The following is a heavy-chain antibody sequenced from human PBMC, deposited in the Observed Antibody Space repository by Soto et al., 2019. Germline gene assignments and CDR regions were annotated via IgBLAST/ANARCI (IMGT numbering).Heavy chain of an antibody. Sequence: GESLKISCKGSGYSFTIYWIGWVRQMPGKGLEWMGIIYPGDSDTRYSPSFQGQVTISADKSISTAYLQWSSLKASDTAMYYCARHKSKAAAGTPYYYYYYGMDVWGQGTTVTVSS. CDR2: IYPGDSDT. V-gene: IGHV5-51*01. CDR3: ARHKSKAAAGTPYYYYYYGMDV. CDR1: GYSFTIYW. D-gene: IGHD6-13*01. J-gene: IGHJ6*02.